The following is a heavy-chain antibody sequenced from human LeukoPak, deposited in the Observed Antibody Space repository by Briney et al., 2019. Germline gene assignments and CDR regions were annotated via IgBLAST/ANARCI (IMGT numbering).Heavy chain of an antibody. CDR2: MNPNSGNT. D-gene: IGHD5-24*01. J-gene: IGHJ4*02. CDR3: ARIVEMATDDDY. Sequence: RASVKVSCKASGYTFTSYDINWVRQATGQGLEWMGWMNPNSGNTGYAQKFQGRVTMTRNTSISTAYMELSSLRSEDTAVYYCARIVEMATDDDYWGQGTLATVSS. V-gene: IGHV1-8*01. CDR1: GYTFTSYD.